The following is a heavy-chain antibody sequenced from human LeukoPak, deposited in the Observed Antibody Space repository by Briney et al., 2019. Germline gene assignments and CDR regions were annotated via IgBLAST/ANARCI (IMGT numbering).Heavy chain of an antibody. Sequence: ASVKVSCKASGYTFTGYYMHWMRQAPGQGLECMGRINPNSGGTNYAQKLQGRVTMTRDTSISTAYMELSRLRSDETAVYYCARGGTYYYDSSGYPSGFDYWGQGTLVTVSS. V-gene: IGHV1-2*06. D-gene: IGHD3-22*01. J-gene: IGHJ4*02. CDR1: GYTFTGYY. CDR3: ARGGTYYYDSSGYPSGFDY. CDR2: INPNSGGT.